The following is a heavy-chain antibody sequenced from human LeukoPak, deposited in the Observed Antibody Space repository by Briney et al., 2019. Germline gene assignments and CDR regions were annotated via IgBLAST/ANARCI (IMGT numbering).Heavy chain of an antibody. CDR1: GYTLTELS. V-gene: IGHV1-24*01. Sequence: ASVKVSCKVSGYTLTELSMHWVRQAPGKGLEWMGGFDPEDGETIYAQKFQGRVTMTEDTSTDTAYMELSSLRSEDTAVYYCARGPKAYDPIDYWGQGTLVTVSS. CDR2: FDPEDGET. CDR3: ARGPKAYDPIDY. J-gene: IGHJ4*02. D-gene: IGHD3-22*01.